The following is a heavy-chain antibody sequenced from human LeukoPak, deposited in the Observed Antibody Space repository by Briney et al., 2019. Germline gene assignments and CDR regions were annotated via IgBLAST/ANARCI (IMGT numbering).Heavy chain of an antibody. J-gene: IGHJ5*02. CDR3: ARDRPGDSVVGATDR. D-gene: IGHD1-26*01. CDR1: GFTFSSYT. Sequence: PGGSLRLSCAASGFTFSSYTMNWVRQAPGKGLEWLSYISSSGSTIYYADSVKGRFTISRDNAKNSLYLQMNSLRAEDTAVYYCARDRPGDSVVGATDRWGQGTLVTVSS. CDR2: ISSSGSTI. V-gene: IGHV3-48*01.